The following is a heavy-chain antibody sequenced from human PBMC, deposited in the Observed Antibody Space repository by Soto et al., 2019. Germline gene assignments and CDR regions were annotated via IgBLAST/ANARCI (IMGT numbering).Heavy chain of an antibody. CDR2: IYHSGGA. V-gene: IGHV4-31*03. J-gene: IGHJ6*02. CDR3: ARDYYGAGSQYYYYGMEV. CDR1: GDSITSGGYY. D-gene: IGHD3-10*01. Sequence: SETMSLTCTVSGDSITSGGYYWSWLRQQPGKGLEWIGYIYHSGGASYNPSLRGRAVISIDTSKNQFFLRMNAVTAADTATYYCARDYYGAGSQYYYYGMEVWGQGTTVTVSS.